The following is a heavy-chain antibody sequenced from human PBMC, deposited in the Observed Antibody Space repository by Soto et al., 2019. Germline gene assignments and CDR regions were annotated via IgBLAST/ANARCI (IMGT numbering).Heavy chain of an antibody. J-gene: IGHJ4*02. CDR1: GGSMSTSYY. V-gene: IGHV4-39*01. D-gene: IGHD3-10*01. CDR2: IYYSGST. Sequence: QLQLPESGPGLMKPSETLSLTCTVSGGSMSTSYYWGWIRQPPGKGLEWIGSIYYSGSTHYNPSLKSRVTISVDTSKNRFSLKLTSVTAADTSVYYCATLWCGEAYYGGRGTLVTVSS. CDR3: ATLWCGEAYY.